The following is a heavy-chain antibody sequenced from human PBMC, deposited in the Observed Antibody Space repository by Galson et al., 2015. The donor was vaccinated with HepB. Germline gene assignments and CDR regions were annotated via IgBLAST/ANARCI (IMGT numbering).Heavy chain of an antibody. D-gene: IGHD3-22*01. J-gene: IGHJ6*02. CDR3: ARDEYYYDSSGYYYYYYGMDV. V-gene: IGHV7-4-1*02. CDR1: GYTFTSYA. Sequence: SVKVSCKASGYTFTSYAMNWVRQAPGQGLEWMGWINTNTGNPTYAQGFTGRFVFSLDTSVSTAYLQISSLKAEDTAVYYCARDEYYYDSSGYYYYYYGMDVWGQGTTVTVSS. CDR2: INTNTGNP.